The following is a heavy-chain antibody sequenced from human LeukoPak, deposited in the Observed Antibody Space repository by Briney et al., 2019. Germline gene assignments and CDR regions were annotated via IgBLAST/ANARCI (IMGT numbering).Heavy chain of an antibody. CDR3: AREGYYDSSGYQY. D-gene: IGHD3-22*01. CDR1: GYTFTGYY. J-gene: IGHJ4*02. CDR2: INPNSGGT. V-gene: IGHV1-2*02. Sequence: ASEKVSCKASGYTFTGYYMHWVRQAPGQGLEWMGWINPNSGGTNYAQKFQGRVTMTRDTSISTAYMELSRLRSDDTAVYYCAREGYYDSSGYQYWGQGTLVTVSS.